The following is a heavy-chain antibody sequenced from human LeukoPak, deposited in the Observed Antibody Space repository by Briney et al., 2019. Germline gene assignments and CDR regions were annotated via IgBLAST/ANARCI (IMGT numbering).Heavy chain of an antibody. J-gene: IGHJ4*02. V-gene: IGHV3-23*01. D-gene: IGHD3-22*01. Sequence: PGGSLRLSCAASGFTFSSYAMSWVRQAPGKGLEWVSAISGSGSSTYYADSVKGRFTISRDNSKNTLFLQMNSLRAEDTAVFYRAKRNYYDNSGINFDYWGQGTLVTVSS. CDR1: GFTFSSYA. CDR3: AKRNYYDNSGINFDY. CDR2: ISGSGSST.